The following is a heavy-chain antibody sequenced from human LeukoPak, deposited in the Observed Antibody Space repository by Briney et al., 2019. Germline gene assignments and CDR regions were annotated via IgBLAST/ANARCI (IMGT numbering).Heavy chain of an antibody. CDR2: ISSSSSCI. CDR1: GFTFSSYS. J-gene: IGHJ4*02. D-gene: IGHD3-22*01. Sequence: GGSLRLSCAAFGFTFSSYSMNWVRQAPGKGLEWVSSISSSSSCIYYADSVKGRFTISRDNAKNSLYLQMNSLRAEDTAVYYCARESGTYYYDSSGSEELDYWGQGTLVTVSS. V-gene: IGHV3-21*01. CDR3: ARESGTYYYDSSGSEELDY.